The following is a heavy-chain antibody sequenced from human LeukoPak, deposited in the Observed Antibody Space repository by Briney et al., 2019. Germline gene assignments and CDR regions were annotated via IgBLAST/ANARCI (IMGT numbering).Heavy chain of an antibody. CDR2: IWFDGSNK. V-gene: IGHV3-33*08. D-gene: IGHD5-12*01. CDR1: GFTFSNYG. CDR3: ARERVVRGYSGYDFDY. Sequence: PGRSLRLSCAASGFTFSNYGMHWVRQAPGKGLEWVAVIWFDGSNKYYADSVKGRFTISRDNAKSTLYLQMNSLRAEDTAVYYCARERVVRGYSGYDFDYWGQGTLVTVSS. J-gene: IGHJ4*02.